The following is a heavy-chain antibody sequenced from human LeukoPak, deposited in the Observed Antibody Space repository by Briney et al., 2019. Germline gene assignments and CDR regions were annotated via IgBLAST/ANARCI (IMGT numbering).Heavy chain of an antibody. V-gene: IGHV4-39*01. D-gene: IGHD3-3*01. J-gene: IGHJ4*02. CDR1: GGSISSSSYY. Sequence: SETLSLTCTVSGGSISSSSYYWGRIRQPPGKGLEWIGSIYYSGSTYYNPSLKSRVTISVDTSKNQFSLKLSSVTAADTAVYYCARQETATYYDFWSGYLGYFDYWGQGTLVTVSS. CDR2: IYYSGST. CDR3: ARQETATYYDFWSGYLGYFDY.